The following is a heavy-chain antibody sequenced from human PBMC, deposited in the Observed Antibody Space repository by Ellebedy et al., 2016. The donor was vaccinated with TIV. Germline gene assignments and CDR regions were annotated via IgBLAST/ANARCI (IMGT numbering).Heavy chain of an antibody. J-gene: IGHJ5*02. CDR2: IYGDGGT. V-gene: IGHV3-66*01. CDR1: GFIVSSYF. Sequence: GESLKISCSVSGFIVSSYFMSWVRQAPGKGLEWVSVIYGDGGTNYTDSVQGRFTISRDSSKNTLYLQMNSLRAEDTAVYYCARDPRGGGDYGDNWFDPWGQGTLVTVSS. CDR3: ARDPRGGGDYGDNWFDP. D-gene: IGHD4-17*01.